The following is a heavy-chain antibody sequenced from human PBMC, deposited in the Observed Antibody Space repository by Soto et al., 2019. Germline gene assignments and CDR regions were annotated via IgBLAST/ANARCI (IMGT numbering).Heavy chain of an antibody. CDR1: GFSLSNFY. Sequence: PGGSLRLSCVASGFSLSNFYMSWIRQAPGKGLEWVSYISINSNYREYADSVKGRHTISRDNAKNSLFLQMNSLRGEDTAVYYCVRGGGGGQFDYWGQGTLVTVSS. CDR3: VRGGGGGQFDY. D-gene: IGHD2-15*01. V-gene: IGHV3-11*06. J-gene: IGHJ4*02. CDR2: ISINSNYR.